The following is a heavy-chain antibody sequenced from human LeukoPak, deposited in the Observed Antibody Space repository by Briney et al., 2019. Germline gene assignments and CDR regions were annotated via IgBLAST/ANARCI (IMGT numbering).Heavy chain of an antibody. V-gene: IGHV4-34*01. CDR1: GGSFSGYY. D-gene: IGHD6-19*01. CDR3: ARRLVGYSSGWYGDDYYYYMDV. CDR2: INHSGST. J-gene: IGHJ6*03. Sequence: SETLSLTCAVYGGSFSGYYWSWIRQPPGKGLEWIGEINHSGSTNYNPSLKSRVTISVDTSKNQFSLKLSSVTAADTAVYYCARRLVGYSSGWYGDDYYYYMDVWGKGTTVTISS.